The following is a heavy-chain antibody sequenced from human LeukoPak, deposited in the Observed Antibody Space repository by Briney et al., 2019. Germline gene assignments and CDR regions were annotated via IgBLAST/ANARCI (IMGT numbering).Heavy chain of an antibody. Sequence: GGSLRLSCAASGFTFSSYSMNWVRQAPGKGLEWVLSISSSSSYIYYADSVKGRFTISRDNAKNSLYLQMNSLRAEDTAVYYCARGGESITIFGVVIHYFDYWGQGTLVTVSS. CDR3: ARGGESITIFGVVIHYFDY. V-gene: IGHV3-21*01. J-gene: IGHJ4*02. CDR2: ISSSSSYI. D-gene: IGHD3-3*01. CDR1: GFTFSSYS.